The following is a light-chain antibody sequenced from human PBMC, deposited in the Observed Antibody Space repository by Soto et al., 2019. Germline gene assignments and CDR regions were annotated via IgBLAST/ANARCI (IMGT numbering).Light chain of an antibody. V-gene: IGKV3D-15*01. J-gene: IGKJ2*01. Sequence: EIVMTQSPATLSVSPGERATLSCRASQSVGSNLAWYQQKPGQAPSLLISGASTRATGTPARFSGSGSGTEFTLTISSLQSEDFAVYYCQQYIDWPETFGQGTKVEIK. CDR3: QQYIDWPET. CDR2: GAS. CDR1: QSVGSN.